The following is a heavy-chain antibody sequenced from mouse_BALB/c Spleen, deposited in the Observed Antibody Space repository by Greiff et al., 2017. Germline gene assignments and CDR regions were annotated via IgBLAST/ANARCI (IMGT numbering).Heavy chain of an antibody. D-gene: IGHD1-1*01. CDR1: GYSITSGYY. CDR2: ISYDGSN. V-gene: IGHV3-6*02. Sequence: VQLQQSGPGLVKPSQSLSLTCSVTGYSITSGYYWNWIRQFPGNKLEWMGYISYDGSNNYNPSLKNRISITRDTSKNQFFLKLNSVTTEDTATYYCARAGTTVFAYWGQGTLVTVSA. CDR3: ARAGTTVFAY. J-gene: IGHJ3*01.